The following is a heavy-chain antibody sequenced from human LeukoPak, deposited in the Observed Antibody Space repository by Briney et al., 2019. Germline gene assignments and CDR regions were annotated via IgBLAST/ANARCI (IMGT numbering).Heavy chain of an antibody. J-gene: IGHJ4*02. V-gene: IGHV1-3*01. CDR2: INAGNGNT. D-gene: IGHD6-13*01. Sequence: ASVKVSCKASGYTFTHYAMHWVRQAPGQRLEWMGWINAGNGNTKYSQKFQGRVTITRDTSASTAYMELSSLRSEDTAVYYCARDPGIAAAGTFDYWGQGTLVTVSS. CDR3: ARDPGIAAAGTFDY. CDR1: GYTFTHYA.